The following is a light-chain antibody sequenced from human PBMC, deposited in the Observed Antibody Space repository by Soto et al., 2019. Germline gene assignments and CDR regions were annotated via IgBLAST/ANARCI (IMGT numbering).Light chain of an antibody. CDR1: RSDVGAYNY. V-gene: IGLV2-14*01. J-gene: IGLJ1*01. CDR3: SSFTSRFTFV. CDR2: EVT. Sequence: QSALTQPGSVSGSTGQSIAISYTGTRSDVGAYNYVSWYQQHPGKAPKLMISEVTNRPSGVSDRFSGSKSGNTASLTISGLQAEDEADYYCSSFTSRFTFVFGTGTKVTVL.